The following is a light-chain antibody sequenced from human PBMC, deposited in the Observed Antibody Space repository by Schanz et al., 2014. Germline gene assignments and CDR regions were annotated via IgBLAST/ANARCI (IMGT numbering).Light chain of an antibody. Sequence: QSALTQPPSASGSPGQSVTISCTGTSSDVGGYKYVSWYQQHPGKAPKLMIYDVTKRPSGVPDRFSGSKSGNTASLTVSGLQAEDEAEYYCCSYAGSYTLVFGGGTKVTVL. CDR2: DVT. J-gene: IGLJ2*01. CDR3: CSYAGSYTLV. CDR1: SSDVGGYKY. V-gene: IGLV2-8*01.